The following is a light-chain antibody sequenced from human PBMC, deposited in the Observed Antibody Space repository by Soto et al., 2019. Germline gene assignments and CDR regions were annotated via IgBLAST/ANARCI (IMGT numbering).Light chain of an antibody. CDR1: QSISSW. V-gene: IGKV1-5*01. J-gene: IGKJ1*01. CDR2: DAS. Sequence: DIQMTQSPSTLSASVGDRVTITCRASQSISSWLAWYQQKPGKAPKLLIYDASSLGSGVPSRFSGSESGSEFTLTIAGLQPDDFAIYYCQQYDSYWTFGQGTKVDIK. CDR3: QQYDSYWT.